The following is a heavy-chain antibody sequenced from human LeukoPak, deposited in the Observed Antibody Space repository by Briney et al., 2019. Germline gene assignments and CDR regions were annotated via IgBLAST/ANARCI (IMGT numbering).Heavy chain of an antibody. Sequence: GGSLRLSCAASGFTFSDYYMSWIRQAPGKGLEWVSYIDGSSSRINYADSVKGRFTISRDNAKNSLSLQMNSLTVEDTAVYYCASRVAFDIWGLGTMVTVSS. CDR3: ASRVAFDI. V-gene: IGHV3-11*01. CDR2: IDGSSSRI. D-gene: IGHD3-3*01. J-gene: IGHJ3*02. CDR1: GFTFSDYY.